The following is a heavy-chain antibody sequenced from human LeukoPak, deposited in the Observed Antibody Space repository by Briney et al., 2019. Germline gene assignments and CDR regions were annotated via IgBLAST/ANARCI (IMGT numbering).Heavy chain of an antibody. CDR2: ISYDGSNK. V-gene: IGHV3-30-3*01. J-gene: IGHJ4*02. CDR3: ARGTALRYFDWLFDY. CDR1: GFTFSSYA. Sequence: GGSLRLSCAASGFTFSSYAMHWVRQAPGKGLEWVAVISYDGSNKYYADSVKGRFTISRDNSKNTLYLQMNSLRAEDTAVYYCARGTALRYFDWLFDYWGQGTLVTVSS. D-gene: IGHD3-9*01.